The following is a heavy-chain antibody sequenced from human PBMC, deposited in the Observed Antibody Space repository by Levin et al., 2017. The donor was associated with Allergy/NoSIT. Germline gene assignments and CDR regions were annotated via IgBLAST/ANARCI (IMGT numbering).Heavy chain of an antibody. Sequence: GGSLRLSCAASGFTFSSYGMHWVRQAPGKGLEWVAVISYDGSNKYYADSVKGRFTISRDNSKNTLYLQMNSLRAEDTAVYYCAKNLETMVFDYWGQGTLVTVSS. CDR3: AKNLETMVFDY. D-gene: IGHD3-10*01. CDR2: ISYDGSNK. V-gene: IGHV3-30*18. J-gene: IGHJ4*02. CDR1: GFTFSSYG.